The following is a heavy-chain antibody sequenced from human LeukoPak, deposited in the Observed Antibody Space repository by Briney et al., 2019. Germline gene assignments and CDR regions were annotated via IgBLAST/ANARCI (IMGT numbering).Heavy chain of an antibody. CDR3: VGSHDFWSGSGY. Sequence: GGPLRLSCAASGFTFSTYAMSWVRQAPGKGLEWVSSISGSGGSTYYADSVKGRFTISRDNSKNTLYLQMNSLRAEDTAVYYCVGSHDFWSGSGYWGQGTLVTVSS. CDR1: GFTFSTYA. D-gene: IGHD3-3*01. CDR2: ISGSGGST. J-gene: IGHJ4*02. V-gene: IGHV3-23*01.